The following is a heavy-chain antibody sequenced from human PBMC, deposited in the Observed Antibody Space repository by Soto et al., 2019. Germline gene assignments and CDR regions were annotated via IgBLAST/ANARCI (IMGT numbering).Heavy chain of an antibody. CDR3: ARDRNYGENWFDP. V-gene: IGHV1-69*01. CDR2: ITXIFGTX. J-gene: IGHJ5*02. Sequence: SVKXSCKASGVTFSRYAISWVRQAPGQVLEWMGGITXIFGTXNYAQKFQGRXXITADESXXKAYMELSSLRSEETAVYYCARDRNYGENWFDPWGQGTLVTVSS. CDR1: GVTFSRYA. D-gene: IGHD4-17*01.